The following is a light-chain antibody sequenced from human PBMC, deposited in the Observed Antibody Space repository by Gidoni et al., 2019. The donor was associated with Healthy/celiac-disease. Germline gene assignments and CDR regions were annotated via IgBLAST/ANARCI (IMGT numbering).Light chain of an antibody. CDR3: QQYNNWPYT. Sequence: EIVMTQSPATLSVSPGERATLSCRASQSVSSNLAWYQQKPGQALRILIYGASTRATGIPARFSGSGSGKEFTLTISSLQSEDFAVYYCQQYNNWPYTFXQXTKLEIK. CDR1: QSVSSN. V-gene: IGKV3-15*01. CDR2: GAS. J-gene: IGKJ2*01.